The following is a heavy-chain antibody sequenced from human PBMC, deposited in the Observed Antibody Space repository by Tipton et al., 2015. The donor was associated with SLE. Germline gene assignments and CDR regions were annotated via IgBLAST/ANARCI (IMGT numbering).Heavy chain of an antibody. Sequence: TLSLTCAVYGGSFSGYYWNWIRQPPGKGLEWIGYIYYSGSTYYNPSLKSRVTISVDTSKNQFSLKLSSVTAADTAVYYCAREGRREQLTLDYWGQGTLVTVSS. V-gene: IGHV4-34*09. CDR1: GGSFSGYY. D-gene: IGHD6-6*01. J-gene: IGHJ4*02. CDR2: IYYSGST. CDR3: AREGRREQLTLDY.